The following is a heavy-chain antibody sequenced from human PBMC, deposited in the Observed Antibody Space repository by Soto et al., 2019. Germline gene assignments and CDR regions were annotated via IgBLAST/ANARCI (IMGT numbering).Heavy chain of an antibody. CDR1: GGSFNPYH. CDR3: ARSMNDHNHHHWGFDS. Sequence: SETLSLTCAVYGGSFNPYHWSFIRQPPGKRLEWIGEIDHTGRTNYNLSVKGRVTMSVDTSKNQFSLNLRSVTAADTAVYFCARSMNDHNHHHWGFDSWGQGTLVTVSS. J-gene: IGHJ5*01. CDR2: IDHTGRT. V-gene: IGHV4-34*01. D-gene: IGHD7-27*01.